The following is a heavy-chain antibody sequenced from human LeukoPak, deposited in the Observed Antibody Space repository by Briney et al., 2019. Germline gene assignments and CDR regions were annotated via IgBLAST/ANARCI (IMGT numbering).Heavy chain of an antibody. D-gene: IGHD2-2*01. V-gene: IGHV1-69*06. CDR2: IIPIFGTA. Sequence: SVKVSCKASGGTFSSYAISWVRQAPGQGLEWMGGIIPIFGTANYAQKFQGRVTMTGDTSTSTVYMELSSLRFEDTAVYYCARGSTYCSSISCPMINCDYWGRGTLVTVSS. CDR1: GGTFSSYA. CDR3: ARGSTYCSSISCPMINCDY. J-gene: IGHJ4*02.